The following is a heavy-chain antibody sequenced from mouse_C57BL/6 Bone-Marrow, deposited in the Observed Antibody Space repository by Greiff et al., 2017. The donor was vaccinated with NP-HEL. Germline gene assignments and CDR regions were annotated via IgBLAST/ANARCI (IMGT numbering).Heavy chain of an antibody. CDR1: GFTFSDYY. Sequence: EVKLVESEGGLVQPGSSMKLSCTASGFTFSDYYMAWVRQVPEKGLEWVANINYDGSSTYYLDSLKSRFIISRDNAKNILYLQMSSLKSEDTATYYCARDPHYYGSSYVWYFDVWGTGTTVTVSS. CDR3: ARDPHYYGSSYVWYFDV. CDR2: INYDGSST. J-gene: IGHJ1*03. V-gene: IGHV5-16*01. D-gene: IGHD1-1*01.